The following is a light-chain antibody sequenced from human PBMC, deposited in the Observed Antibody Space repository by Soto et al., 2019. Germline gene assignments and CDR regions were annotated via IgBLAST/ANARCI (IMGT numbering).Light chain of an antibody. V-gene: IGLV4-69*01. CDR2: LNTDGTH. Sequence: QPVLTQSPSASASLGASVKLTCTLSSGHSSYAIAWHQQQPEKGPRYLMNLNTDGTHSKGDGIPDRFSGSSSGAERYLTISSLQSEDEADYYCQTWGTGIHVFGTGTKLTVL. J-gene: IGLJ1*01. CDR3: QTWGTGIHV. CDR1: SGHSSYA.